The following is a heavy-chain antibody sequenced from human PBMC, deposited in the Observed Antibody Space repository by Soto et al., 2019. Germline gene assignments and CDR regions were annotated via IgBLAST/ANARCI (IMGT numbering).Heavy chain of an antibody. J-gene: IGHJ6*02. CDR1: GGTFSSYA. CDR2: IIPIFGKA. D-gene: IGHD6-13*01. CDR3: AREMGYSSSWYSAYYYGMDV. Sequence: SVKVSCKASGGTFSSYAISWVRQAPGQGLEWMGGIIPIFGKANYAQKFQGRVTITADASTSTAYMELRSLRSDDTAVYYCAREMGYSSSWYSAYYYGMDVWGQGTTVTVSS. V-gene: IGHV1-69*13.